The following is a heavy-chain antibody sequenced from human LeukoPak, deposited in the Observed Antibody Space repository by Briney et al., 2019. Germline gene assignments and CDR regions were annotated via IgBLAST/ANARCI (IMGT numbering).Heavy chain of an antibody. CDR2: IRYDGSNK. Sequence: GGSLRLSCAASGFTFSSYGTHWVRQAPGKGLEWVAFIRYDGSNKYYADSVKGRFTISRDNSKNTLYLQMNSLRAEDTAVYYCAKAGLRGRGGYSYGYTDYWGQGTLVTVSS. CDR1: GFTFSSYG. J-gene: IGHJ4*02. CDR3: AKAGLRGRGGYSYGYTDY. V-gene: IGHV3-30*02. D-gene: IGHD5-18*01.